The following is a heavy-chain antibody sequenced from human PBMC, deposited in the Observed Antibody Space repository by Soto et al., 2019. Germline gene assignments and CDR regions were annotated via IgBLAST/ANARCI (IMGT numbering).Heavy chain of an antibody. Sequence: ASVKVSCKASGYTFTSYYMHWVRQAPGQGLEWMGIINPSRSTSYAQRFQGRVTMTRDTSTSTVYMELSSLRSEDTAVYCCARVYCSGGSCYSIDYWGQGTLVTVSS. CDR1: GYTFTSYY. CDR3: ARVYCSGGSCYSIDY. D-gene: IGHD2-15*01. J-gene: IGHJ4*02. CDR2: INPSRST. V-gene: IGHV1-46*03.